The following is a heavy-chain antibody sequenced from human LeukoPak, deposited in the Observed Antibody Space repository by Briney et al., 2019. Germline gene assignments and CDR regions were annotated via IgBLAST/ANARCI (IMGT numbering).Heavy chain of an antibody. J-gene: IGHJ4*02. D-gene: IGHD6-19*01. CDR1: GGPISSYY. Sequence: SETLSLTCTVSGGPISSYYWTWIRQPAGKGLEWIGRIHTSGSTNHNPSLKSRVTMSVDTSNNQFSLKLSSVTAADTAVYYCARETEVPGGRSWGFWGQGTLVTVSS. V-gene: IGHV4-4*07. CDR3: ARETEVPGGRSWGF. CDR2: IHTSGST.